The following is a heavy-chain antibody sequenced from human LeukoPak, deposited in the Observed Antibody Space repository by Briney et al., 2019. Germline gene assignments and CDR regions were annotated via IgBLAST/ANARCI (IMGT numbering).Heavy chain of an antibody. CDR1: GYTFSSYG. V-gene: IGHV1-18*01. Sequence: ASVKVSCKASGYTFSSYGINWVRQAPGQGLEWMGWVSAYADDTNYVQKFQGRVTMTTDTSTSTAYMELRSLRSDDTAVYYCARDCIGCHGFDYWGQGTLVTVSS. CDR2: VSAYADDT. J-gene: IGHJ4*02. CDR3: ARDCIGCHGFDY. D-gene: IGHD2-15*01.